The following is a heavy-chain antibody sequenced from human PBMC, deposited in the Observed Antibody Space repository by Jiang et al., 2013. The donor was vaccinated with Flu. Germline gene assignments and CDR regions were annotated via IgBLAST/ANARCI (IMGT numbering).Heavy chain of an antibody. Sequence: GSGLVKPSQTLSLTCTVSGGSISSGGYYWSWIRQHPGKGLEWIGYIYYSGSTYYNPSLKSRVTISVDTSKNQFSLKLSSVTAADTAVYYCARDPTVRGGGRFTGFDPWGQGTLVTVS. CDR3: ARDPTVRGGGRFTGFDP. CDR1: GGSISSGGYY. D-gene: IGHD3-10*01. J-gene: IGHJ5*02. V-gene: IGHV4-31*03. CDR2: IYYSGST.